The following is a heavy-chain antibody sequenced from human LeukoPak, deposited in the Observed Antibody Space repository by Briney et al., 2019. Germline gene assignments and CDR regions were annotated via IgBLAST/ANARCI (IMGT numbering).Heavy chain of an antibody. CDR2: IWYDGSNK. Sequence: GGSLRLSCAASGFTFSSYGIHWVRQAPGKGLEWVTVIWYDGSNKYYADSVKGRFTISRDNSKNTADLQMNSLSAEDTAVYYCARESLSDSRGQGGGFDLWGQGTMVTVSS. D-gene: IGHD3-22*01. V-gene: IGHV3-33*01. J-gene: IGHJ3*01. CDR3: ARESLSDSRGQGGGFDL. CDR1: GFTFSSYG.